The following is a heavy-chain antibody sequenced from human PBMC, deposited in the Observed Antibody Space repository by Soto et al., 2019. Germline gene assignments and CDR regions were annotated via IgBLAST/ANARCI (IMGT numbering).Heavy chain of an antibody. D-gene: IGHD2-2*02. Sequence: PSETLSLTCAVSGGSISSGGYSWSWIRQPPGKGLEWIGYIYHSGSTYYNPSLKSRVTISVDRSKNQFSLKLSSVTAADTAVYYCARTDIVLVPAAIGGGWFDPWGQGTLVTVSS. CDR3: ARTDIVLVPAAIGGGWFDP. V-gene: IGHV4-30-2*01. J-gene: IGHJ5*02. CDR2: IYHSGST. CDR1: GGSISSGGYS.